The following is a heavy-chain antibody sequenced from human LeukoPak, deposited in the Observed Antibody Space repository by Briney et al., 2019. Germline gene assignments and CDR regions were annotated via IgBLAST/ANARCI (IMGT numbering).Heavy chain of an antibody. D-gene: IGHD3-16*01. Sequence: GGSLRLSCATSGFTFDDYGKSWVRQAPGKGLEWVSGINWNGAGTGYADSVKGRFTISRDNAKNSLYLQMNSLRAEDTALYYCARALRRYKYDYPSPDYWGQGTLVIVSS. CDR1: GFTFDDYG. CDR3: ARALRRYKYDYPSPDY. CDR2: INWNGAGT. J-gene: IGHJ4*02. V-gene: IGHV3-20*04.